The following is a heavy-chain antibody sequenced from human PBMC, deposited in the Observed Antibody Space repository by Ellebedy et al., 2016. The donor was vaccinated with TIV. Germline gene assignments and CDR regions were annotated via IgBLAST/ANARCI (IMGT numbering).Heavy chain of an antibody. CDR3: ARDPLGYCSGGSCTNNWFDP. V-gene: IGHV1-3*01. CDR1: GYTFTTFA. Sequence: AASVKVSCKASGYTFTTFAIHWVRQAPGQSPEYMGWINVADGNTKYSQKLQGRVNFTRDTSANTVYMHLSDLRSDDSAVYYCARDPLGYCSGGSCTNNWFDPWGQGTLVTVSS. J-gene: IGHJ5*02. D-gene: IGHD2-15*01. CDR2: INVADGNT.